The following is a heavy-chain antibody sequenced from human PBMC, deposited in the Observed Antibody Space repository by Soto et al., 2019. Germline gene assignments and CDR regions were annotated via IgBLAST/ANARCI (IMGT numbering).Heavy chain of an antibody. CDR2: IYPGDSDT. CDR1: GYSFTSYW. CDR3: ARSITMIVVDPNWFDP. Sequence: GESLKISCKGSGYSFTSYWIGWVRQMPGKGLEWMGIIYPGDSDTRYSPSSQGQVTISADKSISTAYLQWSSLKASDTAMYYCARSITMIVVDPNWFDPWGQGTLVTVSS. J-gene: IGHJ5*02. V-gene: IGHV5-51*01. D-gene: IGHD3-22*01.